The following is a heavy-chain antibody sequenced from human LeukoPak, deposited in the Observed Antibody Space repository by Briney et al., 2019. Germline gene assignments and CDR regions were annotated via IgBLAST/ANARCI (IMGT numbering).Heavy chain of an antibody. CDR3: ARSARAWYNWNLDY. Sequence: GASVKVSCKASGYTFTSYDINWVRQATGQGLEWLGWMNPSSGNTGYAQKFQGRVTMTRDTSISTAYMELSRLRSDDTAVYYCARSARAWYNWNLDYWGQGTLVTVSS. V-gene: IGHV1-8*01. CDR1: GYTFTSYD. CDR2: MNPSSGNT. J-gene: IGHJ4*02. D-gene: IGHD1-20*01.